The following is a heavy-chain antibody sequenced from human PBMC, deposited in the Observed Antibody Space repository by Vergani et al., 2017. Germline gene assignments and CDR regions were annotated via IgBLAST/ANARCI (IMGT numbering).Heavy chain of an antibody. CDR1: GFIFSTYA. CDR3: ASSVIAGKVGVADFGMDV. J-gene: IGHJ6*02. CDR2: ISASGAPT. V-gene: IGHV3-23*01. Sequence: EVQLLESGGDLVQPGGSLRLSCTASGFIFSTYAMSWVRQAPGKGLEWVSGISASGAPTYYADTVKGRVTISRDNSKNTVNLQMNSLRTEDTAVYFCASSVIAGKVGVADFGMDVWGRGTTVTVSS. D-gene: IGHD2/OR15-2a*01.